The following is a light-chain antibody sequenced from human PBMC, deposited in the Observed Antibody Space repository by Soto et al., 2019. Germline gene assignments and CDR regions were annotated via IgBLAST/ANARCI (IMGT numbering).Light chain of an antibody. CDR3: QPYNTWPPT. J-gene: IGKJ3*01. V-gene: IGKV3-15*01. CDR1: ESVSRN. CDR2: DAS. Sequence: EIVMTKSPATLSVSPGERATFSCRASESVSRNLAWYQQKPGQAPRLLIFDASTGATGIPARFSGSGSGTEFTLNISSLQSEDFALYYCQPYNTWPPTFGPGTKVDIK.